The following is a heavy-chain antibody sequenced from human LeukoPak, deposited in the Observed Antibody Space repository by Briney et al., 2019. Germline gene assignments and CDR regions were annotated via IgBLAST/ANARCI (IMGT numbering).Heavy chain of an antibody. D-gene: IGHD3-3*01. V-gene: IGHV3-30*02. CDR2: IWYDGSNK. Sequence: GGSLRLSCAASGFTFSSYWMSWVRQAPGKGLEWVAFIWYDGSNKYYADSVKGRFTISRDNSKNTLYLQMNSLRAEDTAVYYCAKQRIFGVVILTWGQGTMVTVSS. CDR3: AKQRIFGVVILT. CDR1: GFTFSSYW. J-gene: IGHJ3*01.